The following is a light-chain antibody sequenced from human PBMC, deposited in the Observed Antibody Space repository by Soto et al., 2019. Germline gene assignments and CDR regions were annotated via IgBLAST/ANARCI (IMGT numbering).Light chain of an antibody. Sequence: IQMTPSPSSLSASGGDRVTNTCRASQTIHNCLNWYQQKPGKAPKLLIYGTSNLQSGVPSRFSGSESGTDFILTISSLQPEDFATYYCQQIYAAPVTFGQGTKVEIK. CDR3: QQIYAAPVT. J-gene: IGKJ1*01. CDR2: GTS. CDR1: QTIHNC. V-gene: IGKV1-39*01.